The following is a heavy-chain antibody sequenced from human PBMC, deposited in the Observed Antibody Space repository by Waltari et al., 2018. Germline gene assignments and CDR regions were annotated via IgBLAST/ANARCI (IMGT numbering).Heavy chain of an antibody. CDR3: ARKVGSSSVYYFDY. V-gene: IGHV1-69*12. CDR1: GGPFSSYA. CDR2: IIPIFGTA. D-gene: IGHD6-6*01. J-gene: IGHJ4*02. Sequence: QVQLVQSGAEVKKPGSSVKVSCKASGGPFSSYAISWVRQAPGQGLEWMGGIIPIFGTANYAQKFQGRVTITADESTSTAYMELSSLRSEDTAVYYCARKVGSSSVYYFDYWGQGTLVTVSS.